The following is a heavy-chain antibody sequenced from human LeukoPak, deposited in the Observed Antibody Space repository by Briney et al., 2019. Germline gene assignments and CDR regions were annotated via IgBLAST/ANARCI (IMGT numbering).Heavy chain of an antibody. J-gene: IGHJ5*02. Sequence: ASVKVSCKASGYNFISYGFNWVRQATGQGLEWMGWLNPKTGNTGYAQKFQGRVTMTRNTSISTAYMELSSLRSEDTAVYYCARGAVLLWFGELFDPWGQGTLVTVSS. CDR1: GYNFISYG. CDR3: ARGAVLLWFGELFDP. V-gene: IGHV1-8*01. CDR2: LNPKTGNT. D-gene: IGHD3-10*01.